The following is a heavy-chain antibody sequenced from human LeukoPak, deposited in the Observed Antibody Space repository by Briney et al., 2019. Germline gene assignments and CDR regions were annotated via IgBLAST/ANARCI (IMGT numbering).Heavy chain of an antibody. J-gene: IGHJ4*02. Sequence: TSETLSLTCTVSGGSISGYYWSWIRRPPGKGLEWIGEINHSGSTNYNPSLKSRVTISVDTSKNQFSLKLSSVTAADTAVYYCARDDYDSSGYRYHRALDYWGQGTLVTVSS. V-gene: IGHV4-34*01. CDR3: ARDDYDSSGYRYHRALDY. CDR2: INHSGST. D-gene: IGHD3-22*01. CDR1: GGSISGYY.